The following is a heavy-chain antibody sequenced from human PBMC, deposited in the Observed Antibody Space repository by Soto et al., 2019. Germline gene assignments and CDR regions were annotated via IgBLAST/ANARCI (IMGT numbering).Heavy chain of an antibody. V-gene: IGHV3-30*18. CDR2: ISYDGSNK. Sequence: GGSLRLSCAASGFTFSSYGMHWVRQAPGKGLEWVAVISYDGSNKYYADSVKGRFTISRDNSKNTLYLQMNSLRAEDTAVYYCANNGGSYAFRGFSPIDYWGQGTLVTVSS. CDR3: ANNGGSYAFRGFSPIDY. J-gene: IGHJ4*02. D-gene: IGHD1-26*01. CDR1: GFTFSSYG.